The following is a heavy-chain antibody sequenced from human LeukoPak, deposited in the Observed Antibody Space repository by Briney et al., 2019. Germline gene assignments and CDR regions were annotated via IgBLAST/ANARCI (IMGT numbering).Heavy chain of an antibody. V-gene: IGHV3-21*01. D-gene: IGHD3-9*01. CDR2: ISSSSSYI. CDR1: GFTFSSYS. Sequence: GGSLRPSCAASGFTFSSYSMNWVRQAPGKGLEWVSSISSSSSYIYYADSLKGRFTISRDNAKNSLYLQMNSLRAEDTAVYYCARDWYDNSDAFDIWSQGTMVTVSS. J-gene: IGHJ3*02. CDR3: ARDWYDNSDAFDI.